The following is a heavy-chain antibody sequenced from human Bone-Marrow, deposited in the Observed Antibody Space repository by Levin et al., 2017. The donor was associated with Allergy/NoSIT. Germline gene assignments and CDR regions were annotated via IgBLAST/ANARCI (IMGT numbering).Heavy chain of an antibody. V-gene: IGHV3-9*01. D-gene: IGHD6-13*01. CDR1: GYSLGDYA. Sequence: GGSLRLSCAASGYSLGDYAMHWVRQAPGKGLEWVSSISWNSGGIGYADSVKGRFTISRDNAKNSLYLQMNSLRVEDTALYYCVKGSAASGDLFDYWGQGTLVTVSS. J-gene: IGHJ4*02. CDR3: VKGSAASGDLFDY. CDR2: ISWNSGGI.